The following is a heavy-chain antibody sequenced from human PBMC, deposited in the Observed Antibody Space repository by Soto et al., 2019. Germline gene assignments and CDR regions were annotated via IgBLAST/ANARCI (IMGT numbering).Heavy chain of an antibody. CDR2: IYYSGST. D-gene: IGHD1-20*01. V-gene: IGHV4-61*01. J-gene: IGHJ4*02. CDR3: AGMPRYNWNDWGGY. CDR1: GGSVSSGSYY. Sequence: SETLSLTCTVSGGSVSSGSYYWSWIRQPPGKGLEWIGYIYYSGSTNYNPSLKSRVTISVDASKNQFSLKLSSVTAADTAVYYCAGMPRYNWNDWGGYWGQGTLVTVSS.